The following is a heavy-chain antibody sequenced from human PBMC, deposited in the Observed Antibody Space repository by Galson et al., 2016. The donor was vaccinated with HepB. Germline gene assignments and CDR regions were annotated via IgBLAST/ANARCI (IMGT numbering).Heavy chain of an antibody. CDR2: IYSGGST. V-gene: IGHV3-53*01. D-gene: IGHD3-3*01. CDR3: ARGYGTIHY. CDR1: GFIVSSNY. Sequence: SLRLSCAASGFIVSSNYMSWVRQAPGKGLEWVSVIYSGGSTYYADSVKGRFTISRDNSKNTLYLQMNSLRAEDTAMYYCARGYGTIHYWGQGTLVTVSS. J-gene: IGHJ4*02.